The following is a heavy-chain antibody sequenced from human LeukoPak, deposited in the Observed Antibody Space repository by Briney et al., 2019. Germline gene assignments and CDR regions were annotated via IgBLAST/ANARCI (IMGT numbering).Heavy chain of an antibody. J-gene: IGHJ4*02. CDR3: TRGHPGKLDY. D-gene: IGHD3-10*01. V-gene: IGHV3-74*01. CDR1: GFTFSSYG. Sequence: PGRSLRLSCAASGFTFSSYGMHWVRQAPGKGLVWASSINPDGSTTNYADSVKGRFTISRDNAENTLFLLLHSLRAEDTAVYYCTRGHPGKLDYWGQGTLVTVSS. CDR2: INPDGSTT.